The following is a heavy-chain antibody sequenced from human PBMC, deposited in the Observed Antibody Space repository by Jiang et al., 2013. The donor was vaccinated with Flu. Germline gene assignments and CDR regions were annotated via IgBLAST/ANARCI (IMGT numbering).Heavy chain of an antibody. CDR2: IIPILGIA. CDR1: GGTFSSYT. J-gene: IGHJ2*01. Sequence: GAEVKKPGSSVKVSCKASGGTFSSYTISWVRQAPGQGLEWMGRIIPILGIANYAQKFQGRVTITADKSTSTAYMELSSLRSEDTAVYYCARVNRVRLTARPDWYFDLWGRGTLVIVSS. V-gene: IGHV1-69*02. D-gene: IGHD6-6*01. CDR3: ARVNRVRLTARPDWYFDL.